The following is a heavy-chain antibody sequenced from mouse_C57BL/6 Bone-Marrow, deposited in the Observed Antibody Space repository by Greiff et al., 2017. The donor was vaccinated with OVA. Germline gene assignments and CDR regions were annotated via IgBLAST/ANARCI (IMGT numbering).Heavy chain of an antibody. J-gene: IGHJ3*01. CDR3: ARHQQTGSFAY. V-gene: IGHV5-12*01. D-gene: IGHD4-1*01. CDR2: ISNGGGST. CDR1: GFTFSDYY. Sequence: EVKVVESGGGLVQPGGSLKLSCAASGFTFSDYYMYWVRQTPEKRLEWVAYISNGGGSTYYPDTVKGRFTISRDNAKNTLYLQMSRLKSEDTAMYYCARHQQTGSFAYWGQGTLVTVSA.